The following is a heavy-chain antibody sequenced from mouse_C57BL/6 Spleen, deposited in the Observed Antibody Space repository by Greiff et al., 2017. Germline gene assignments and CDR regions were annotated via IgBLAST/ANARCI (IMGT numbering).Heavy chain of an antibody. Sequence: QVQLQQSGAELVKPGASVKISCKASGYAFSSYWMNWVKQRPGKGLEWLGQIYPGDGDTNYNGKFKGKATLTADKSSSTAYMQLSSLTSEDSAVYFCARDYYGSPYWFAYWGQGTLVTVSA. V-gene: IGHV1-80*01. D-gene: IGHD1-1*01. CDR2: IYPGDGDT. J-gene: IGHJ3*01. CDR3: ARDYYGSPYWFAY. CDR1: GYAFSSYW.